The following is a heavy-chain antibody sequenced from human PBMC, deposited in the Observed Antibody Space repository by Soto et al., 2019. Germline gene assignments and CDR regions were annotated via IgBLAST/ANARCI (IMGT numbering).Heavy chain of an antibody. CDR1: GYPFSTYG. J-gene: IGHJ6*02. V-gene: IGHV1-18*01. CDR2: ISGYNGQT. Sequence: QGQLVQSAPEVRKPGASVKVSCKASGYPFSTYGISWVRQAPGQGLEWMGWISGYNGQTNYAQKFRGRVTFTTDTSATTAYMELWSLRSDNTATYLCARDGRKEMWVEVLNAMDVWGQAPTVTVSS. CDR3: ARDGRKEMWVEVLNAMDV. D-gene: IGHD1-1*01.